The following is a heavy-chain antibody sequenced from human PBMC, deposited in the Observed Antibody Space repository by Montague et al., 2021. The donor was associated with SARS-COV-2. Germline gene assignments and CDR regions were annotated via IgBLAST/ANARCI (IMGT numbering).Heavy chain of an antibody. D-gene: IGHD3-3*01. CDR2: IYYSGST. Sequence: SETLSLTCTVSGGSISSYYWSWIRQPPGKGLEWIGYIYYSGSTNYNPSLKSRVTISVDTSKNQFSLKLSSVTAADTAVYYCARAQVAHITIFGGVTSFDYWGLGTLVTVSS. CDR3: ARAQVAHITIFGGVTSFDY. V-gene: IGHV4-59*01. J-gene: IGHJ4*02. CDR1: GGSISSYY.